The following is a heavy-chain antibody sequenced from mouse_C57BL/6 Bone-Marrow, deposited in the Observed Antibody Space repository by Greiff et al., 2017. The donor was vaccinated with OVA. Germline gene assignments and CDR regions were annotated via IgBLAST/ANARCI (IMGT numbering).Heavy chain of an antibody. CDR2: IHPNSGST. Sequence: QVQLKQPGAELVKPGASVKLSCKASGYTFTSYWMHWVKQRPGQGLEWIGMIHPNSGSTNYNEKFKSKATLTVDKSSSTAYMQLSSLTSEDSAVYYCARNLLPYYAMDYWGQGTSVTVSS. CDR3: ARNLLPYYAMDY. D-gene: IGHD1-1*01. V-gene: IGHV1-64*01. J-gene: IGHJ4*01. CDR1: GYTFTSYW.